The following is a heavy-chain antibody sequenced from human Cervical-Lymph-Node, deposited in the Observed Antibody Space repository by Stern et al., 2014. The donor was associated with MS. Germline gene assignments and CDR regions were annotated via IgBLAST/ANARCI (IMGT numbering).Heavy chain of an antibody. CDR3: ATDRGVK. V-gene: IGHV1-24*01. Sequence: QVQLVESGAEVKKPGASVTVSCNVSGHPLSELAIHWLRQLPTSGLEWLGQFDPEDGETVYAHRLQARLTMTEDTNTGTAYMTLTALTSDDTAVYYCATDRGVKWGPGTLVAVSS. J-gene: IGHJ4*02. D-gene: IGHD3-10*01. CDR2: FDPEDGET. CDR1: GHPLSELA.